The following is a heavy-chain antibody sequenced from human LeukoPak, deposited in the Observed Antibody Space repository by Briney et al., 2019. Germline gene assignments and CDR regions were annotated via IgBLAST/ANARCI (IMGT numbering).Heavy chain of an antibody. V-gene: IGHV3-23*01. Sequence: PGGSLRLSCAASGFTFSTYAMNWVRQAPGEGLEWVSGISGSGDNTYHADSVKGRFSISRDNSKNTLYLQMNNLRVEDTAVYYCAKDKGYSSGWYLLDPWGQGTLVTVSS. CDR3: AKDKGYSSGWYLLDP. CDR1: GFTFSTYA. D-gene: IGHD6-19*01. J-gene: IGHJ5*02. CDR2: ISGSGDNT.